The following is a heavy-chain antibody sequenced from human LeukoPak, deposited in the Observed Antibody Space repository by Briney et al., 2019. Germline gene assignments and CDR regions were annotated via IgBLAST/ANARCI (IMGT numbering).Heavy chain of an antibody. J-gene: IGHJ4*02. CDR3: ARDPGGAWLIAVAGFDY. CDR1: GYTFTSYG. D-gene: IGHD6-19*01. CDR2: ISAYNGNT. V-gene: IGHV1-18*01. Sequence: ASVKVSCKASGYTFTSYGISWVRQAPGQGLEWMGWISAYNGNTNYAQKLQGRVTMTTDTSTSTAYMELRSLRSDDTAVYYCARDPGGAWLIAVAGFDYWGQGTLVTVSS.